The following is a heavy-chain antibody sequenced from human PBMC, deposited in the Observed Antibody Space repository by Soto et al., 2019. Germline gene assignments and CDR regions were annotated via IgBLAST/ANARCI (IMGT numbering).Heavy chain of an antibody. CDR2: ITWNSGTI. V-gene: IGHV3-9*01. CDR1: GFTFDDYA. Sequence: EVQLVESGGGLVQPGRSLRLSCAASGFTFDDYAMHWVRQTPGKGLEWVSGITWNSGTIDYADSGKGRFTISRDNGKNPLYLQMNSLRPEDTALYYCAKDHYVSAIYGLDVWGQGTTGTVSS. CDR3: AKDHYVSAIYGLDV. J-gene: IGHJ6*02. D-gene: IGHD3-10*01.